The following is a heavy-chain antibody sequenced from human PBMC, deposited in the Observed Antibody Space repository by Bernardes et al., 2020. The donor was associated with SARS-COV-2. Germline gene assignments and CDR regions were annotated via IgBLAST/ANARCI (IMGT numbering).Heavy chain of an antibody. CDR1: GGSFRGYY. D-gene: IGHD3-10*01. V-gene: IGHV4-34*01. CDR2: INHSGST. J-gene: IGHJ4*02. Sequence: SETLSLTCAVYGGSFRGYYWSWIRQPPGQGLEWIGEINHSGSTNYNPSLKSRVTISVDTSKNQFSLKLSSVTAADTAVYYCARALYYTRLDYWGQGTLVTVSS. CDR3: ARALYYTRLDY.